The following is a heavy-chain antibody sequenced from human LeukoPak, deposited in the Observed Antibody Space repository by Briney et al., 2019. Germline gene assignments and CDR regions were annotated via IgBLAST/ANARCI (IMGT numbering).Heavy chain of an antibody. CDR1: GYTFTSYD. CDR2: MNPNSGNT. Sequence: ASVKVSCKASGYTFTSYDINWVRQATGQGLEWMGWMNPNSGNTGYAQKFQGRVTMTRNTSISTAYMELSSLRSEDTAVYYCARGLLGYCSGGSCYYFDYWGQGTLATVSS. V-gene: IGHV1-8*01. J-gene: IGHJ4*02. D-gene: IGHD2-15*01. CDR3: ARGLLGYCSGGSCYYFDY.